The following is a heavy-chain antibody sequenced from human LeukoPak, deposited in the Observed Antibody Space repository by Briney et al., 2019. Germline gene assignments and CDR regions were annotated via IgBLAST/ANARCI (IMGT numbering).Heavy chain of an antibody. V-gene: IGHV3-30*02. CDR2: IQYDGSNK. CDR3: AKVDTYYDFWSGPDY. Sequence: GGSLRLSCAASGFTFSSYGMHWVRQAPGKGLEWVAFIQYDGSNKYYADSVKGRFTISRDNSKNTLYLQMNSLRAEDTAVYYCAKVDTYYDFWSGPDYWGQGTLVTVSS. CDR1: GFTFSSYG. J-gene: IGHJ4*02. D-gene: IGHD3-3*01.